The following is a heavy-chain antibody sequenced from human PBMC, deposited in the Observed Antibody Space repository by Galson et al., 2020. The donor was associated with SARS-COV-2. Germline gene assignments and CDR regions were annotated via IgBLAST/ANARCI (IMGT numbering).Heavy chain of an antibody. Sequence: SVKVSCKASGGTFSSYAISWVRQAPGQGLEWMGGIIPIFGTANYAQKFQGRVTITADESTSTAYMELSSLRSEDTAVYYCARGQGSWNEPYPTGLCYYYYGMDVWGQGTTVTVSS. J-gene: IGHJ6*02. CDR2: IIPIFGTA. CDR3: ARGQGSWNEPYPTGLCYYYYGMDV. CDR1: GGTFSSYA. V-gene: IGHV1-69*13. D-gene: IGHD1-1*01.